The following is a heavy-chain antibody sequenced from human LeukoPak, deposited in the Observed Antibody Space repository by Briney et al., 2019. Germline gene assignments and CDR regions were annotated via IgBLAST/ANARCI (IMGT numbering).Heavy chain of an antibody. D-gene: IGHD6-13*01. V-gene: IGHV4-4*09. CDR2: IYTSGST. CDR3: ARVATAGVNWFDP. J-gene: IGHJ5*02. Sequence: PSETLSLTCAVYGGSFSGYYWSWIRQPPGKGLEWIGYIYTSGSTNYNPSLKSRVTISVDTSKNQFSLKLSSVTAADTAVYYCARVATAGVNWFDPWGQGTLVTVSS. CDR1: GGSFSGYY.